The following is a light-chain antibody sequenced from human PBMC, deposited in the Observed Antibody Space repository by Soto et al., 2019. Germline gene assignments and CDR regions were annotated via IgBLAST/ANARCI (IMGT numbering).Light chain of an antibody. J-gene: IGKJ4*01. CDR3: QQSYSTLPLT. CDR1: QSISSY. CDR2: AAS. Sequence: DIQMTQSPSSLSASVGDRATITCRASQSISSYLNWYQQKPGKAPKLLIYAASSLQSGVPSRFSGSGSGTDFTLTISSLQPEDFATYYCQQSYSTLPLTFGGGTKVDIK. V-gene: IGKV1-39*01.